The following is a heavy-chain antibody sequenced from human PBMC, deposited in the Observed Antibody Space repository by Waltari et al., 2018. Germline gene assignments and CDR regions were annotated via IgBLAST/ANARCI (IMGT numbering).Heavy chain of an antibody. D-gene: IGHD6-13*01. CDR2: IRYDGSNK. CDR3: AKGNSPRTFDY. Sequence: QVQLVESGGGVVQPGGSLRLSCAASGFTFSSYVMHWVRQAPGKGLEWVAFIRYDGSNKYYADSVKGRFTISRDNSKNTLYLQMNSLRAEDTAVYYCAKGNSPRTFDYWGQGTMVTVSS. J-gene: IGHJ4*02. V-gene: IGHV3-30*02. CDR1: GFTFSSYV.